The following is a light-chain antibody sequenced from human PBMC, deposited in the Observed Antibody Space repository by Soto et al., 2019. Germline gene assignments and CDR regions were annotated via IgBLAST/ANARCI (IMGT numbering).Light chain of an antibody. CDR2: GNS. J-gene: IGLJ1*01. V-gene: IGLV1-40*01. CDR3: QSYDSSLSEV. CDR1: SSNIGAGYD. Sequence: QSVLTQPPSVSGAPGQRVTISCTGSSSNIGAGYDVHWYQQLPGTAPKLLIYGNSNRPSGVPDRFSGSKSGTSASLAITGLHAEDAADYYCQSYDSSLSEVFGTGTKLTVL.